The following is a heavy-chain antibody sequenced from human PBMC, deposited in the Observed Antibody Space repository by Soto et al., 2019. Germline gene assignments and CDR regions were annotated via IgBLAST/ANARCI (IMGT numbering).Heavy chain of an antibody. Sequence: EVQLVESGGGLVQPGGSLRLSCAASGFTFSSYWMSWVRQAPGKGLEWVANIKQDGSEKYYVDSVKGRFTISRDNAKNSLYLQMNSLRAEDTAVYYCARKEWFGDPGTFDYWGQGTLVTVSS. CDR2: IKQDGSEK. CDR1: GFTFSSYW. V-gene: IGHV3-7*01. D-gene: IGHD3-10*01. J-gene: IGHJ4*02. CDR3: ARKEWFGDPGTFDY.